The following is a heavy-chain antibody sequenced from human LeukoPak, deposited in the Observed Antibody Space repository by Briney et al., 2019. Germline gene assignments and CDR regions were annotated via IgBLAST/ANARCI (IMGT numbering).Heavy chain of an antibody. Sequence: GSLRLSCAASGFTFSSYAMSWVRQAPGKGLEWVSAISGSGGSTYYADSVKGRFTISRDNSKNTLYLQMNSLRAEDTALYHCARVRSIAVANDAFDIWGQGTMVTVSS. CDR1: GFTFSSYA. J-gene: IGHJ3*02. V-gene: IGHV3-23*01. CDR3: ARVRSIAVANDAFDI. D-gene: IGHD6-19*01. CDR2: ISGSGGST.